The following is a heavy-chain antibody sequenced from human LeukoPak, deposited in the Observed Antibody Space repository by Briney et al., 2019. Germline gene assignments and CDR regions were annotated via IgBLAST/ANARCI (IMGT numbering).Heavy chain of an antibody. CDR2: ISWDGGST. J-gene: IGHJ6*03. D-gene: IGHD3-10*01. V-gene: IGHV3-43D*03. CDR3: AKAGFGGYYYYYMDV. CDR1: GFTFDDYA. Sequence: GGSPRLSCAATGFTFDDYAMHWVRQAPGKGLEWVSLISWDGGSTYYADSVKGRFTISRDNSKNSLYLQMNSLRAEDTALYYCAKAGFGGYYYYYMDVWGKGTTVTVSS.